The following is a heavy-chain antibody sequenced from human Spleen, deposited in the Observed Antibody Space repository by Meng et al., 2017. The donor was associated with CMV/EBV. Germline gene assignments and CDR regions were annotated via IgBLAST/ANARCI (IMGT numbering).Heavy chain of an antibody. CDR3: AHDHYYDVSSGYHYNWFDP. Sequence: SGPTLMNPTQTLTLTCTFSGFSLSTRGVGVGWIRQPPGKDLEWLAGIYWNDDKRYSPSLKSRLTITKDTSKNQVVLTMTNMDPVDTATYYCAHDHYYDVSSGYHYNWFDPWGQGTLVTVSS. CDR2: IYWNDDK. D-gene: IGHD3-3*01. J-gene: IGHJ5*02. CDR1: GFSLSTRGVG. V-gene: IGHV2-5*01.